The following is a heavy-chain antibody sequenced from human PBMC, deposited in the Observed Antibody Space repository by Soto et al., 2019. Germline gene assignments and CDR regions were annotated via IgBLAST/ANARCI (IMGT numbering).Heavy chain of an antibody. D-gene: IGHD2-2*01. CDR3: AGDRDCISTSCYANWFDP. CDR2: IIPIFGTA. CDR1: GGTFSSYA. V-gene: IGHV1-69*12. Sequence: QVQLVQSGAEVKKPGSSVKVSCKASGGTFSSYAISWVRQAPGQGLEWMGGIIPIFGTANYAQKFQGRVTITADESTSTAYMELSSLRSEDTAVYYCAGDRDCISTSCYANWFDPWGQGTLVTVSS. J-gene: IGHJ5*02.